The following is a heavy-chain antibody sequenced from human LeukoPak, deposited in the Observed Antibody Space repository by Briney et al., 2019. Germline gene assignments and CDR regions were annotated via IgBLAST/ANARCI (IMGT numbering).Heavy chain of an antibody. CDR3: VTDVSGSLGD. D-gene: IGHD5-12*01. Sequence: GGSLRLSCAASGFTLSNYWMNWVRQAPGKGLEWVANIKKDGSEMHYVDSVKGRFTIYRDNARNSLFLQMTSLRAEDTAVYHCVTDVSGSLGDWGQGTLVTVSS. V-gene: IGHV3-7*05. J-gene: IGHJ4*02. CDR1: GFTLSNYW. CDR2: IKKDGSEM.